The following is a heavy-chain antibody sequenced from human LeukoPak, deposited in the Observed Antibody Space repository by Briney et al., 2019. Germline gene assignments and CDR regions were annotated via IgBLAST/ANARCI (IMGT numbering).Heavy chain of an antibody. V-gene: IGHV3-74*01. CDR1: GFTFSSYW. D-gene: IGHD4/OR15-4a*01. CDR3: ARDTDYLGGDY. CDR2: INSDGSST. Sequence: GGSLRLSCAASGFTFSSYWMHWVRQAPGKGLVWVSRINSDGSSTSYADSVKGRFTISRDNAKNSLYLQMNSLRAEDTAVYYCARDTDYLGGDYWGQGTLVTVSS. J-gene: IGHJ4*02.